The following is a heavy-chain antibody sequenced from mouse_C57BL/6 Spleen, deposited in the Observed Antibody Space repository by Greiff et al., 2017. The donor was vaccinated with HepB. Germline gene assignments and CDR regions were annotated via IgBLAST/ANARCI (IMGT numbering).Heavy chain of an antibody. CDR3: ARRHTRSSGVAWFAY. CDR1: GFTFSSYG. CDR2: ISSGGSYT. V-gene: IGHV5-6*02. J-gene: IGHJ3*01. D-gene: IGHD3-1*01. Sequence: EVMLMESGGDLVKPGGSLKLSCAASGFTFSSYGMSWVRQTPDKRLEWVATISSGGSYTYYPDSVKGRFTIYRDNAKNSLYLQMSSLKAEGTAMYYCARRHTRSSGVAWFAYWGRGALVTVSA.